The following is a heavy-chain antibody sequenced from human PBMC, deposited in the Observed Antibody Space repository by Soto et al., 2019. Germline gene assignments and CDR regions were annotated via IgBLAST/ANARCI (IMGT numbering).Heavy chain of an antibody. CDR3: ARGLITGSHYSGGWYYFDS. CDR1: GGSISSYY. Sequence: LSLTCTVSGGSISSYYWTWIRQTPGKGLQWIGQINHSGSAYYNPSLKSRVTISVHTSNSQFSLELSSVTAADTAVYYCARGLITGSHYSGGWYYFDSWGQGTQVTVSS. V-gene: IGHV4-34*01. D-gene: IGHD6-19*01. J-gene: IGHJ4*02. CDR2: INHSGSA.